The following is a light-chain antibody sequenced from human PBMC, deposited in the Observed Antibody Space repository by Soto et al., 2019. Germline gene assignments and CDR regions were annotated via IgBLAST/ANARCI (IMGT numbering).Light chain of an antibody. CDR1: SGYSRNA. Sequence: QLVLTQSPSASASLGASVKLTCTLSSGYSRNAIAWHQQQPEKGPRYLMTLNSDGSHTKGDGIPDRFSGSSSGAERHLTISSLQSEDEADYHCQTWGTGIELYGGGTMVTVL. CDR2: LNSDGSH. CDR3: QTWGTGIEL. J-gene: IGLJ3*02. V-gene: IGLV4-69*01.